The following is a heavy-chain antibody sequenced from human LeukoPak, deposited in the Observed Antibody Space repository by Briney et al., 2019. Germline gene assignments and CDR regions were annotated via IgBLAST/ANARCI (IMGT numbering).Heavy chain of an antibody. CDR2: INGDGTSI. V-gene: IGHV3-74*01. D-gene: IGHD5-18*01. J-gene: IGHJ4*02. CDR1: GFTFSNYW. CDR3: ARDSRGYSYGVLDY. Sequence: GGSLRLSCAASGFTFSNYWMHWVRQAPGKGLVWVSRINGDGTSIGYADSVKGRFTISRDNSKNTLYLQMNSLRAEDTAVYYCARDSRGYSYGVLDYWGQGTLVTVSS.